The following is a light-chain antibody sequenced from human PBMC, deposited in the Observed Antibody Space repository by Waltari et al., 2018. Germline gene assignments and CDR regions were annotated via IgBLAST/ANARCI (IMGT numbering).Light chain of an antibody. CDR2: GAS. Sequence: EPVMTQSPATLSVSPGGRATLSFRASQSLGTNLAWYQQKPGQAPRLLIYGASSRATGVPARFSGSGSGTDFTLTISSLQSEDFVVYYCQQYNNWPLYTFGQGTKLEI. CDR1: QSLGTN. J-gene: IGKJ2*01. V-gene: IGKV3-15*01. CDR3: QQYNNWPLYT.